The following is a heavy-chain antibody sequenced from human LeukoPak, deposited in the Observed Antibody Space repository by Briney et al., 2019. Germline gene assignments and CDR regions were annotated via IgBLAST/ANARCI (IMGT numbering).Heavy chain of an antibody. Sequence: SGGSLRLSCAASGFTFSSYEMNWVRQAPGKGLEWVSYISSSGSTIYYADSVKGRFTISRDNAKNSLYLQMNSLRAEDTAVYYCAGYYYDSTTYRDYWGQGTLVTVSS. J-gene: IGHJ4*02. CDR2: ISSSGSTI. CDR3: AGYYYDSTTYRDY. D-gene: IGHD3-22*01. CDR1: GFTFSSYE. V-gene: IGHV3-48*03.